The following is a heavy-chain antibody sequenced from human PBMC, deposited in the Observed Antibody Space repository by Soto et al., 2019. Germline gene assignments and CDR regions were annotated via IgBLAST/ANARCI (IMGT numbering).Heavy chain of an antibody. Sequence: ASVKVSCKASGYTFINFDISWVRQAAGQGLEWLGWMNPGSGKTGYASKFQGRVAMTRDASTGTSHLELSSLTSDDTAVYYCARTPYAGTLNWFDPWGQGTLLTVSS. V-gene: IGHV1-8*02. D-gene: IGHD4-17*01. CDR1: GYTFINFD. CDR3: ARTPYAGTLNWFDP. CDR2: MNPGSGKT. J-gene: IGHJ5*02.